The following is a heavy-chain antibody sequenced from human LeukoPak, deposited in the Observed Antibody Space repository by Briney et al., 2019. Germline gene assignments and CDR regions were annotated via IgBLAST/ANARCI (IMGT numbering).Heavy chain of an antibody. CDR2: MNPNSGNT. Sequence: ASVKVSCKASGYTFTSYDINWVRQATGQGLEWMGWMNPNSGNTGYAQKFQDRVTITRNTSISTAYMELSSLRSEDTAVYYCARQGSYYDFWSGYNRYYYYYMDVWGKGTTVTVSS. D-gene: IGHD3-3*01. CDR1: GYTFTSYD. J-gene: IGHJ6*03. V-gene: IGHV1-8*03. CDR3: ARQGSYYDFWSGYNRYYYYYMDV.